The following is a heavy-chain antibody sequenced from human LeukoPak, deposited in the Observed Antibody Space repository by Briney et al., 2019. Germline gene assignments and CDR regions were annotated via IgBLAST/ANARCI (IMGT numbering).Heavy chain of an antibody. V-gene: IGHV4-4*07. CDR1: GGSISSYY. CDR3: ARDQYYYDSSAYYGFDY. D-gene: IGHD3-22*01. J-gene: IGHJ4*02. CDR2: FHTSGNT. Sequence: SETLSLTCTVSGGSISSYYWSWIRQPAGKGLEWIGRFHTSGNTNYNPSLKSRVTMSVDTSKNQFSLKLSSVTAADTAVYYCARDQYYYDSSAYYGFDYWGQGTLVTVPS.